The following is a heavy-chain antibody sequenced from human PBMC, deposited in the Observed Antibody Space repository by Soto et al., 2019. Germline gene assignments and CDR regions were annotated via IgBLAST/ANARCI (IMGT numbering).Heavy chain of an antibody. CDR1: GGSISSYY. D-gene: IGHD3-3*01. Sequence: SETLSLTCTDSGGSISSYYWSWIRQPPGKGLEWIGYIYYSGSTNYNPSLKSRVTISVDTSKNQFSLKLSSVTAADTAVYYCATGDFWSGYYSFDYWGQGTLVTVSS. CDR2: IYYSGST. CDR3: ATGDFWSGYYSFDY. J-gene: IGHJ4*02. V-gene: IGHV4-59*08.